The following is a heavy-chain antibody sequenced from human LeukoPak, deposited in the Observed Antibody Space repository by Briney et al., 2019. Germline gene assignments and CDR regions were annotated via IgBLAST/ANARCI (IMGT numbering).Heavy chain of an antibody. CDR3: ARGQSGYSYGT. J-gene: IGHJ5*02. Sequence: PSETLSLTCTVSGGSISSYYWSWIRQPPGKGLEWIGYIYYSGSTNYNPSLKSRVTISVDTSKNQFSLKLSSVTAADTAVYYCARGQSGYSYGTWGQGTLVTVSS. CDR1: GGSISSYY. CDR2: IYYSGST. D-gene: IGHD5-18*01. V-gene: IGHV4-59*08.